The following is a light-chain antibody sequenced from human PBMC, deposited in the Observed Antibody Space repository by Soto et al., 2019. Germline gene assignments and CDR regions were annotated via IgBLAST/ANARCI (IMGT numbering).Light chain of an antibody. CDR1: SSDVGGYNY. CDR3: SSYTSSSALV. V-gene: IGLV2-14*03. J-gene: IGLJ1*01. Sequence: QSALTQPDSVSGSPGQSITISCTGTSSDVGGYNYVSWYQQHPGKAPKLMIYDVSYRPPGVSNRFSGSKSVNTASLTISGLQAEDEADYYCSSYTSSSALVFGTGTKLTVL. CDR2: DVS.